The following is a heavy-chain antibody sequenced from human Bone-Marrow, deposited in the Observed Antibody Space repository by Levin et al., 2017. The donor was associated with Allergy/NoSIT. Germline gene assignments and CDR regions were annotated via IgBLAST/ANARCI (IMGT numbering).Heavy chain of an antibody. Sequence: GESLKISCKASGYTFTAYYIHWVRQAPGHGLEWMGRIHPNTGGTNHAQKFQGRITMTRDMSISTVYMELSRLRSDDTAVYFCARVSRPVNYYYYMDVWGQGTTVTVSS. J-gene: IGHJ6*03. CDR1: GYTFTAYY. V-gene: IGHV1-2*06. CDR2: IHPNTGGT. CDR3: ARVSRPVNYYYYMDV. D-gene: IGHD6-6*01.